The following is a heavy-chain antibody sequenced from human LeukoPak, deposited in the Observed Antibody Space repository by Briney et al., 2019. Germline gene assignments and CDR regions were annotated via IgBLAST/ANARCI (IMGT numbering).Heavy chain of an antibody. D-gene: IGHD5-24*01. CDR3: ARGHKVEMATMVDP. J-gene: IGHJ5*02. V-gene: IGHV1-18*01. CDR2: ISAYNGNT. Sequence: ASVKVSCKASGYTFTSYGISWVRQAPGQGLEWMGWISAYNGNTNYAQKLQGRVTMTTDTSTSTVYMELSSLRSEDTAVYYCARGHKVEMATMVDPWGQGTLVTVSS. CDR1: GYTFTSYG.